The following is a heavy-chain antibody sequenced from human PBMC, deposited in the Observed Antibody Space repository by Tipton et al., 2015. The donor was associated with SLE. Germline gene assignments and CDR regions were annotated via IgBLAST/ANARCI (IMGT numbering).Heavy chain of an antibody. CDR3: ARGAKERITLVRVRPYYFDY. Sequence: TLSLTCAVYGGSFSGYYWSWIRQPPGKGLEWIGESNPSGSTNYNPSLKSRVTISVDTSKNQLSLKRTSVTAADTSVYYCARGAKERITLVRVRPYYFDYWGQGSLVTVSS. CDR2: SNPSGST. J-gene: IGHJ4*01. V-gene: IGHV4-34*01. CDR1: GGSFSGYY. D-gene: IGHD3-10*01.